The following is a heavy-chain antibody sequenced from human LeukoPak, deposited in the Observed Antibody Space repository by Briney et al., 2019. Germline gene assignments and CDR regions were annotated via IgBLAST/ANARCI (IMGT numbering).Heavy chain of an antibody. D-gene: IGHD2-2*02. Sequence: TSETLSLTCAVYGGSFSGYYWSWIRQPPGKGLEWIGEINHSGSTNYNPSLKSRVTISVDTSKNQFSLKLSSVTAADTAVYYCARGSPVGYCSSTSCYTNWFDPWGQGTLVTVSS. CDR3: ARGSPVGYCSSTSCYTNWFDP. V-gene: IGHV4-34*01. J-gene: IGHJ5*02. CDR2: INHSGST. CDR1: GGSFSGYY.